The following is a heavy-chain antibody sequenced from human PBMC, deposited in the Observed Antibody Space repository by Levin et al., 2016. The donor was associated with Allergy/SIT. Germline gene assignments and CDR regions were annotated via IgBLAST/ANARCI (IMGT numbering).Heavy chain of an antibody. Sequence: SETLSLTCKVPGDAISDYYWSWIRQPPRKGLEWIGNIYYSGTTYYNPSLKSRVTIDTSKNQFSLRLTSVTAADTAVYYCARHIVGARGFIYWGQGTLVSVSS. D-gene: IGHD1-26*01. J-gene: IGHJ4*02. CDR1: GDAISDYY. V-gene: IGHV4-59*12. CDR3: ARHIVGARGFIY. CDR2: IYYSGTT.